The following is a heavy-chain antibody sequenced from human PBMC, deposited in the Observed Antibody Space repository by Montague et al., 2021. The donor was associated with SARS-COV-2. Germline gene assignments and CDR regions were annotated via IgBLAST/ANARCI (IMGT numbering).Heavy chain of an antibody. D-gene: IGHD3-9*01. Sequence: SETLSLTCAVSRGSFSNYYWTWIRQSPGKGLEWIGEINQGGAPNYTPSLKSRVTISLDTSKKQISLKLNSVTVADTAVFFCARGRPAQGSSRHFDSISSGALDIWAQGSLVIVSS. V-gene: IGHV4-34*01. CDR3: ARGRPAQGSSRHFDSISSGALDI. CDR2: INQGGAP. CDR1: RGSFSNYY. J-gene: IGHJ3*02.